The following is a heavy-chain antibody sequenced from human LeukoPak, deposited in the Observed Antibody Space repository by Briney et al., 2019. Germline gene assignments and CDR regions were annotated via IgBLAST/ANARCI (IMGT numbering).Heavy chain of an antibody. D-gene: IGHD3-3*01. Sequence: SETLSLTCTVSGGSISSYYWSWIRQPAGKGLEWIGRIYTSGSTNYNPSLKSRVTMSVDTSKNQFSLKLSSVIAADTAVYYCARDNTRPVQYYDFWSGYPLQDYYYMDVWGKGTTVTVSS. CDR3: ARDNTRPVQYYDFWSGYPLQDYYYMDV. V-gene: IGHV4-4*07. CDR1: GGSISSYY. CDR2: IYTSGST. J-gene: IGHJ6*03.